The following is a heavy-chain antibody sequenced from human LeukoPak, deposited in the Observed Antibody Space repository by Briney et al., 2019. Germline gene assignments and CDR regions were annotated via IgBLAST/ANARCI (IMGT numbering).Heavy chain of an antibody. Sequence: GGSLRLSCAASGFTVSSNYMSWVRQAPGKGLEWVSVIYSGGSTYYADSVKGRFTISGDNSKNTLYLQMNSLRAEDTAVYYCAREGVVVRGGMDVWGQGTTVTVSS. CDR1: GFTVSSNY. CDR3: AREGVVVRGGMDV. CDR2: IYSGGST. D-gene: IGHD2-2*01. J-gene: IGHJ6*02. V-gene: IGHV3-53*01.